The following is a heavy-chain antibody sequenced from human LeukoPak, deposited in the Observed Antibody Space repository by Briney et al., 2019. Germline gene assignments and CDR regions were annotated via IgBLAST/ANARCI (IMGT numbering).Heavy chain of an antibody. D-gene: IGHD5-18*01. V-gene: IGHV3-23*01. CDR3: AKDYTAMVNYYMDV. J-gene: IGHJ6*03. Sequence: QAGGSLRLSCAVSGFTFSSYAMSWVRQAPGKGLEWVSAISGSAGSTYYADSVKGRFTISRDNSKNTLYLQMNRLTVEDTAVHYCAKDYTAMVNYYMDVWGKGTTVTVSS. CDR1: GFTFSSYA. CDR2: ISGSAGST.